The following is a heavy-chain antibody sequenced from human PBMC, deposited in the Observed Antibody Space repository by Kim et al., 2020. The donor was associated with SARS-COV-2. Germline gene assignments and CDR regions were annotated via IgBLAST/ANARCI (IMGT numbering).Heavy chain of an antibody. CDR2: IIPIFGTA. D-gene: IGHD5-12*01. CDR1: GGTFSSYA. CDR3: ARDLTGVVATNYGMDV. Sequence: SVKVSCKASGGTFSSYAISWVRQAPGQGLEWMGGIIPIFGTANYAQKFQGRVTITADKSTSTAYMELSSLRSEDTAVYYCARDLTGVVATNYGMDVWGQGTTVTVSS. J-gene: IGHJ6*02. V-gene: IGHV1-69*06.